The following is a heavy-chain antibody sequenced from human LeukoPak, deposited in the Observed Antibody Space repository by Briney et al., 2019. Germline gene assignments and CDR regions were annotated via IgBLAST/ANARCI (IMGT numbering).Heavy chain of an antibody. Sequence: GGTLRLSCAASGFTFSNYGMTWVRQAPGMGLEWVAFIRYDGGNTYYADSVKGRFTISRDNAKNSLYLQMNSLRAEDTAVYYCARVLHRRNYDSSVYYGYWGQGTLVTVSS. CDR2: IRYDGGNT. CDR1: GFTFSNYG. V-gene: IGHV3-30*02. D-gene: IGHD3-22*01. J-gene: IGHJ4*02. CDR3: ARVLHRRNYDSSVYYGY.